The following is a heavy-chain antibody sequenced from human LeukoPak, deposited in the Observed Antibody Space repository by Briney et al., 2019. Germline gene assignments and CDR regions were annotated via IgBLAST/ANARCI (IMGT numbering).Heavy chain of an antibody. D-gene: IGHD3-9*01. V-gene: IGHV1-18*01. J-gene: IGHJ4*02. CDR1: GYTFTSYG. CDR3: ARVDGYESQSPYYDILTGPDH. Sequence: ASVKVSCKASGYTFTSYGISWVRQAPGQGLEWMGWISAYNGNTNYAQKLQGRVTMTTDASTFTAYMELRSLQSDDTAIYYCARVDGYESQSPYYDILTGPDHWGQGTLVTVAS. CDR2: ISAYNGNT.